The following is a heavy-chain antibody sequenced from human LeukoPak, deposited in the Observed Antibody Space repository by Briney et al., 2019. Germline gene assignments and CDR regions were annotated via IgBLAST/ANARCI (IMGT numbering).Heavy chain of an antibody. J-gene: IGHJ4*02. D-gene: IGHD3-10*01. CDR3: ARDWVHYYGSVSFH. V-gene: IGHV3-21*01. CDR1: GFTFSSYS. Sequence: GGSLRLSCAASGFTFSSYSMNWVRQAPGKGLEWVSSISSSSSYIYYADSVKGRFTISRDNAKNSLYLQMNSLRAEDTAVYYCARDWVHYYGSVSFHWGQGTLVTVSS. CDR2: ISSSSSYI.